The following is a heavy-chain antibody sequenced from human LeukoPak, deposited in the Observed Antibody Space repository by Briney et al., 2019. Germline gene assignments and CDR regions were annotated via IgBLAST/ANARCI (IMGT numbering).Heavy chain of an antibody. J-gene: IGHJ4*02. Sequence: ASVKVSCKASGYTFTSYSISWVRQAPGQRLEWMGLISTYNGNTIYAQKVKGRVTMTTDTSTSTAYMELRSLNSDDAAVYYCARASYCSDGSCYSDYWGQGTLVTVSS. CDR3: ARASYCSDGSCYSDY. CDR2: ISTYNGNT. D-gene: IGHD2-15*01. CDR1: GYTFTSYS. V-gene: IGHV1-18*01.